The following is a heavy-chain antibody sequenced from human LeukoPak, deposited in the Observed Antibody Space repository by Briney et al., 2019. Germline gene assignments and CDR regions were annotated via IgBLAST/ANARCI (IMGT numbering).Heavy chain of an antibody. J-gene: IGHJ6*02. D-gene: IGHD2-15*01. V-gene: IGHV4-59*08. Sequence: TSETLSLTCTVSGGSISSYYWSWIRQPPGKGLEWIGYIYYSGSINYNPSLKSRVTISVDTSKNQFSLKLSSVTAADTAVYYCARHGYCSGGSCYKGAYYYYYYGMDVWGQGTTVTVSS. CDR3: ARHGYCSGGSCYKGAYYYYYYGMDV. CDR1: GGSISSYY. CDR2: IYYSGSI.